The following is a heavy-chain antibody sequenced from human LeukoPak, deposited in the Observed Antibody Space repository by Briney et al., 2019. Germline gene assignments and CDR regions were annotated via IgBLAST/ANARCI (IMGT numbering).Heavy chain of an antibody. CDR3: ARGAILDYDLYYFDY. V-gene: IGHV1-3*01. D-gene: IGHD3-22*01. CDR1: GYTFTSYA. J-gene: IGHJ4*02. CDR2: INAGNGNT. Sequence: ASVKVSCKASGYTFTSYAMHWVRQAPGQRLEWMGWINAGNGNTKYSQKFQGRVTITRDTSASTAYMELSSLRSEDTAVYYCARGAILDYDLYYFDYWGQGTLVTVSS.